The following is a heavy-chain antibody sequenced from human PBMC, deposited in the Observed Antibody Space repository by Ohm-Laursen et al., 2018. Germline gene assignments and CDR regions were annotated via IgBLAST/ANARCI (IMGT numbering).Heavy chain of an antibody. CDR3: ARAGHVEMATLGAFDI. J-gene: IGHJ3*02. CDR2: IWYDGDNK. Sequence: SSLRLSCTASGFTFSSYGMHWVRQAPGKGLEWVAVIWYDGDNKYYADSVKGRFTISRDNSKNTLYLQMNSLRAEDTAVYYCARAGHVEMATLGAFDIWGQGTMVTVSS. V-gene: IGHV3-33*01. CDR1: GFTFSSYG. D-gene: IGHD5-24*01.